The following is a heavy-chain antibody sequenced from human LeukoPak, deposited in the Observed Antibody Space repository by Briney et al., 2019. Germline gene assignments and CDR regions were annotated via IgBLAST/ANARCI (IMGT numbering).Heavy chain of an antibody. D-gene: IGHD2-2*01. V-gene: IGHV4-59*01. CDR3: ARDHQPGDH. CDR1: GGSIRSFY. J-gene: IGHJ4*02. CDR2: IYYSGGT. Sequence: SETLSLTCTVSGGSIRSFYWGWVRQPPGKGLEWIGYIYYSGGTTHNPSLRSRVSISVDPPKNNSALKPNSVTAAHTAVYYCARDHQPGDHWGQGILVTVSS.